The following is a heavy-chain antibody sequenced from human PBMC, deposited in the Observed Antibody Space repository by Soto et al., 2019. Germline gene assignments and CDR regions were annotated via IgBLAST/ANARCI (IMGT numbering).Heavy chain of an antibody. CDR2: IIPVFKAT. CDR3: ARDVQLNYYHGTYSYYAMDV. D-gene: IGHD3-10*01. V-gene: IGHV1-69*01. J-gene: IGHJ6*02. CDR1: GGTFSSQA. Sequence: QVQLVQSGAEVKKPGSSVKVSCKASGGTFSSQAISWVRQAPGQGLEWMGGIIPVFKATNYAQKFQGRVTITANDSTSTAYLDMYSLRSEVTAVYYCARDVQLNYYHGTYSYYAMDVWGHGTKVTVSS.